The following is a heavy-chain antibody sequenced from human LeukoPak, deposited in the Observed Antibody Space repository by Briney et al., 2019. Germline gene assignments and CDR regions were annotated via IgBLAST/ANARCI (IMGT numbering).Heavy chain of an antibody. CDR1: GFTFSSYG. V-gene: IGHV3-30*03. D-gene: IGHD3-10*01. Sequence: PGGSLRLSCAASGFTFSSYGMHWVRQAPGKGLEWVAVISYDGSNKYYADSVKGRFTISRDNSKNTLYLQMNSLRAEDTAVYYCARAAMVRGVIIRGVRAFDIWGQGTMVTVSS. CDR3: ARAAMVRGVIIRGVRAFDI. CDR2: ISYDGSNK. J-gene: IGHJ3*02.